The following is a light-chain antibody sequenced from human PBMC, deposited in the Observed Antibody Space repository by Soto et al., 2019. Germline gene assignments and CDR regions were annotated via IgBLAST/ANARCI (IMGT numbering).Light chain of an antibody. Sequence: DIQMTQSPSSLSASVGDRVTITCQASQDISNYLNWYQQKPGKAPKLLMSDASILETGVPSRFSGSGSGTDFTFTISGLQPEAIATYYCQQYDTLPPTFGPGTKVDLK. CDR2: DAS. CDR3: QQYDTLPPT. CDR1: QDISNY. V-gene: IGKV1-33*01. J-gene: IGKJ3*01.